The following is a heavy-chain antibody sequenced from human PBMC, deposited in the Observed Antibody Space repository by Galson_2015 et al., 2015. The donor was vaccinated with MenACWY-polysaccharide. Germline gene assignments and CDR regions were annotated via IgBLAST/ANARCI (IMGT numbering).Heavy chain of an antibody. CDR2: INSDGRST. J-gene: IGHJ4*02. Sequence: SLRLSCAASGFTFSSYGMHWVRQAPGKGLEWVSRINSDGRSTNYADSVNGRITISRDNAKNTLYLQMNSLRAEDTALYYCARGYSAYDWGQGTPVTVSA. CDR1: GFTFSSYG. D-gene: IGHD5-12*01. CDR3: ARGYSAYD. V-gene: IGHV3-74*01.